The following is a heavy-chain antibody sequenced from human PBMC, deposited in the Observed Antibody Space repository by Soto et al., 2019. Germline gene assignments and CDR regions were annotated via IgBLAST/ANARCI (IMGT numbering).Heavy chain of an antibody. V-gene: IGHV3-30-3*01. CDR2: ISYDGSNK. CDR1: GFTFSSYA. D-gene: IGHD3-10*01. J-gene: IGHJ6*02. Sequence: PGGSLRLSCAASGFTFSSYAMHWVRQAPGKGLGWVAVISYDGSNKYYADSVKGRFTISRDNTKNTLYLQMNSLRAEDTAVYYCARDFRVVRVVIITYSYYAMDVWGQGTTVTVS. CDR3: ARDFRVVRVVIITYSYYAMDV.